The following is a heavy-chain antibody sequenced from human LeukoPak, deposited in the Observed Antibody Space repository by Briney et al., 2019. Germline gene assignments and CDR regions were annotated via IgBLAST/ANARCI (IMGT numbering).Heavy chain of an antibody. CDR3: ARAPTRNYMDV. J-gene: IGHJ6*03. Sequence: GALVKVSCKASGYTFTSYYMHWVRQAPGQGLEWMGITNPSGGSTSYAQKFQGRVTMTRDTSTSTVYMELSSLRSEDTAVYYCARAPTRNYMDVWGKGTTVTVSS. CDR2: TNPSGGST. D-gene: IGHD5-24*01. V-gene: IGHV1-46*01. CDR1: GYTFTSYY.